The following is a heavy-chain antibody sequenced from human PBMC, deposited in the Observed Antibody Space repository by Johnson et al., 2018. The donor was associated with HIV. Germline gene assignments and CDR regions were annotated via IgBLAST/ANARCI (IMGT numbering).Heavy chain of an antibody. D-gene: IGHD6-19*01. J-gene: IGHJ3*02. CDR2: ISWNSGSI. V-gene: IGHV3-9*01. CDR1: GFTFDDYA. CDR3: ARARQWLMGGGAFDI. Sequence: VQLVESGGGLVKPGGSLRLSCAASGFTFDDYAMHWVRQAPGKGLEWVSGISWNSGSIGYADSVKGRFTISRDNAKNSLFLQMNSLRAGDTAVYYCARARQWLMGGGAFDIWGQGTMVTVSS.